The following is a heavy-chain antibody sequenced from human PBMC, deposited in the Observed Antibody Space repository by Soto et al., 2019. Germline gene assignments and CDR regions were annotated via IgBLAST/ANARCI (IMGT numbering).Heavy chain of an antibody. J-gene: IGHJ6*02. CDR2: IYSGGST. CDR1: GFTVSSNY. Sequence: GGSLRLSCAASGFTVSSNYMSWVRQAPGKGLEWVSVIYSGGSTYYADSVKGRFTISRDNSKNTLYLQMNSLRAEDTAVYYCARDLRDSYGQEYYYYGMDVWGQGTTVTVSS. D-gene: IGHD5-18*01. V-gene: IGHV3-53*01. CDR3: ARDLRDSYGQEYYYYGMDV.